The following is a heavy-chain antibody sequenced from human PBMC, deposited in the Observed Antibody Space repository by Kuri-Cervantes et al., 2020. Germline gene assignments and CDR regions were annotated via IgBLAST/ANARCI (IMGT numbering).Heavy chain of an antibody. CDR3: ARAGAVGYSGSYGACDY. Sequence: SVKVSCKASGGTFSSYAISWVRQAPGQGLEWMGGIIPIFGTANYAQKFQGRVTMTTDTSTSTAYMGLRSLRSDDTAVYYCARAGAVGYSGSYGACDYWGQGTLVTVSS. V-gene: IGHV1-69*05. CDR2: IIPIFGTA. J-gene: IGHJ4*02. D-gene: IGHD1-26*01. CDR1: GGTFSSYA.